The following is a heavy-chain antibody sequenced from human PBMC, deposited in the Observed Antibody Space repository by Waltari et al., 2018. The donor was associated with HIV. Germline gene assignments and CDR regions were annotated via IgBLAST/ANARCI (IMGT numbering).Heavy chain of an antibody. CDR1: GYVFIRYD. V-gene: IGHV1-8*01. CDR3: ARGPTTLVKYHDF. Sequence: QVQLVQSGAEVKKPGASVKVSCTASGYVFIRYDINWVRQAPGQGLEWMGWMNPNSGNTGSAQELQGRLTMTWNISTNTAYMELSSLSSEDTAVYYCARGPTTLVKYHDFWGQGSLVTVSS. D-gene: IGHD4-17*01. J-gene: IGHJ4*02. CDR2: MNPNSGNT.